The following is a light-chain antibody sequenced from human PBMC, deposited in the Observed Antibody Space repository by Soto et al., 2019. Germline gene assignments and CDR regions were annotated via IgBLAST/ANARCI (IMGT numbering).Light chain of an antibody. V-gene: IGKV3-11*01. Sequence: ETVGTQSPATLSLSTGQSAHFSCRASQSVDSYLARYQQNPGQAPRLLIYDASNRATGIPARFSGSGSGTYFTLTITSLEPEELPVYFCQQRTDWPLTFGGGTKWEI. CDR2: DAS. J-gene: IGKJ4*01. CDR1: QSVDSY. CDR3: QQRTDWPLT.